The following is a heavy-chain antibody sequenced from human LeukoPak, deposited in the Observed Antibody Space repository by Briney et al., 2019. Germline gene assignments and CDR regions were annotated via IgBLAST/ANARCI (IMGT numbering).Heavy chain of an antibody. V-gene: IGHV1-69*04. CDR3: ARDIALNAFDI. Sequence: ASVKVSCKASGGTFSSYAISWVRQAPGQGLEWMGRIIPILGIANYAQKFQGRVTITADKSTSTAYMELSSLRSEDTAVYYCARDIALNAFDIWGQGTMVTVSS. D-gene: IGHD2-8*01. CDR2: IIPILGIA. CDR1: GGTFSSYA. J-gene: IGHJ3*02.